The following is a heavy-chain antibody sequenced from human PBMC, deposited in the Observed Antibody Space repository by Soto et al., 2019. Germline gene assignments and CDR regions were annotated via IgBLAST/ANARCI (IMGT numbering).Heavy chain of an antibody. CDR2: IHHSGST. D-gene: IGHD6-19*01. CDR1: GGSLTSNYW. V-gene: IGHV4-4*02. CDR3: AISSGCAACHF. J-gene: IGHJ3*01. Sequence: QVQLKESGPGLVKPSGTLSLTCAVSGGSLTSNYWWTWVRQPPGKGLEWVGQIHHSGSTFYNPSLRGQITVSLNASANHFSLHLNSVTAADTAIYYCAISSGCAACHFWGPATMVTVAS.